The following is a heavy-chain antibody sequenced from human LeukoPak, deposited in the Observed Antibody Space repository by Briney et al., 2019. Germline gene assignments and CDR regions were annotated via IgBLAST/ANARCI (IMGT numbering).Heavy chain of an antibody. CDR2: IIPIFGTA. CDR3: ARDRDYNLLD. J-gene: IGHJ4*02. CDR1: GGTFSSYA. Sequence: ASVKVSCKASGGTFSSYAISWVRQAPGQGLEWMGGIIPIFGTANYAQKFQGRVTITADESTSTAYMELSSLRSEDTAVYYCARDRDYNLLDWGQGTLVTVSS. D-gene: IGHD5-24*01. V-gene: IGHV1-69*13.